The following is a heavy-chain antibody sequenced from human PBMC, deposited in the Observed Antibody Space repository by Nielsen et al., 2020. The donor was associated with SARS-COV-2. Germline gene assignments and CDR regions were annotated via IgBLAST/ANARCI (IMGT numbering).Heavy chain of an antibody. CDR2: IYYSGST. Sequence: WIRQPPGKGLEWIGYIYYSGSTNYNPSLKSRVTISVDTSKNQFSLKLSSVTAADTAVYYCARLIAAASYYYYYGMDVWGQGTTVTVSS. J-gene: IGHJ6*02. D-gene: IGHD6-13*01. CDR3: ARLIAAASYYYYYGMDV. V-gene: IGHV4-59*12.